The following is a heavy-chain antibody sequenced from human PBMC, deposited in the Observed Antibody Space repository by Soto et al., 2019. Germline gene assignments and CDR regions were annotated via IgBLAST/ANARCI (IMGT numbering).Heavy chain of an antibody. CDR1: GFTFSDYY. D-gene: IGHD3-3*01. CDR2: ISSSGSTI. J-gene: IGHJ4*02. Sequence: LSCAASGFTFSDYYMSWIRQAPGKGLEWVSYISSSGSTIYYADSVKGRFTISRDNAKNSLYLQMNSLRAEDTAVYYCARDSITIFGVVINFDYWGQGTLVTVSS. CDR3: ARDSITIFGVVINFDY. V-gene: IGHV3-11*01.